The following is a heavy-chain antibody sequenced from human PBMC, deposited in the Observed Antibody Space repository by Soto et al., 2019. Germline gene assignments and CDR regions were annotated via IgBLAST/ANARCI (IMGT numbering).Heavy chain of an antibody. D-gene: IGHD2-15*01. Sequence: GGSLRLSCAASGFTFSSYAMSWVRQAPGKGLEWVSAISGSGGSTSYADSVKGRFNISRDNSKNTLYLQMNSLRAEDTAVYYCASGDCSGGSCYSWYLDYWGQGTLVTVSS. J-gene: IGHJ4*02. V-gene: IGHV3-23*01. CDR2: ISGSGGST. CDR1: GFTFSSYA. CDR3: ASGDCSGGSCYSWYLDY.